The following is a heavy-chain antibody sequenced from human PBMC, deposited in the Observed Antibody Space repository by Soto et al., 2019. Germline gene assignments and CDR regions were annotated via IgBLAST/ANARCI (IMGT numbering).Heavy chain of an antibody. Sequence: QVQLVESGGGVVQPGRSLRLSCAASGFTFSNYGMHWVRQAPGKGREWVAVISYHGSDKYYADSVKGRFTISRDNSKNTLYLQMDSLRAEDTAVYYCAKDHLTTTVTTVGYWGQGTLVTVSS. CDR2: ISYHGSDK. CDR1: GFTFSNYG. CDR3: AKDHLTTTVTTVGY. V-gene: IGHV3-30*18. D-gene: IGHD4-17*01. J-gene: IGHJ4*02.